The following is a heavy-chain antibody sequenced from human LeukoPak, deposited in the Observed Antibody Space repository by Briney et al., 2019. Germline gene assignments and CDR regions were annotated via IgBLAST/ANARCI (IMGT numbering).Heavy chain of an antibody. V-gene: IGHV1-2*02. CDR1: GYTFTGYY. D-gene: IGHD2-15*01. CDR3: ALVVAATDWFDP. CDR2: INPNSGGT. Sequence: ASVTVSCKASGYTFTGYYMHWVRQAPAQGLEWMGWINPNSGGTNYAQKFQGRVTMTRDTSISTAYMELSRLRSDDTAVYYCALVVAATDWFDPWGQGTLVTVSS. J-gene: IGHJ5*02.